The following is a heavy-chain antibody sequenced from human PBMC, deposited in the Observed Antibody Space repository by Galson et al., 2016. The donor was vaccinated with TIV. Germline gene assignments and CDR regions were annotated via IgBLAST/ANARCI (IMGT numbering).Heavy chain of an antibody. CDR2: IDSDGST. CDR1: SSYG. Sequence: SSYGMSWVRQAPGKGLEWVALIDSDGSTIHADSVKGRFTVSRDNSKNMVYLQMNSLRPEDTAVYFCARERRHCGNECFLRYYYGMDAWGQGTTVTVSS. V-gene: IGHV3-53*05. D-gene: IGHD2-21*01. J-gene: IGHJ6*02. CDR3: ARERRHCGNECFLRYYYGMDA.